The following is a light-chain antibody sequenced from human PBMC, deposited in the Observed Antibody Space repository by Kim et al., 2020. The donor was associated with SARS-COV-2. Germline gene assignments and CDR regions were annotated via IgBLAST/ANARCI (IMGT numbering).Light chain of an antibody. CDR1: SSDVGSYNP. V-gene: IGLV2-23*02. Sequence: GQSITISCTGTSSDVGSYNPVSWYQQHPGKAPKLMIYEVSKRPSGVSNRFSGSKSGNTASLTISGLQAEDEADYYCCSYAGSSTWVFGGGTKLTVL. J-gene: IGLJ3*02. CDR3: CSYAGSSTWV. CDR2: EVS.